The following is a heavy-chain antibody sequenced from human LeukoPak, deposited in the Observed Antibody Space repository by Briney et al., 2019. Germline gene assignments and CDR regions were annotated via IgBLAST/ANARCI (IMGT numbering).Heavy chain of an antibody. J-gene: IGHJ4*02. CDR1: GGPFSDHY. CDR2: IYYSGST. Sequence: SETLSLTCGVYGGPFSDHYWGWIRQPPGKGLEWIGSIYYSGSTYYNPSLKSRVTISVDTSKNQFSLKLSSVTAADTAVYYCARRTAYDYVWGSYRYGGSYFDYWGQGTLVTVSS. D-gene: IGHD3-16*02. CDR3: ARRTAYDYVWGSYRYGGSYFDY. V-gene: IGHV4-39*01.